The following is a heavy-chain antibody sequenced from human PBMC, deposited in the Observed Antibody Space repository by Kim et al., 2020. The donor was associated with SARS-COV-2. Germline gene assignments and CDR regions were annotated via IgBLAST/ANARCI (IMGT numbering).Heavy chain of an antibody. Sequence: GGSLRLSCAASGFTFSSYSMNWVRQAPGKGLERVSSISSSSSYIYYADSVKGRFTISRDNAKNSLYLQMNSLRAEDTAVYYCASLPDDGAGGYQRLLYYYSMDVWGQGTTVTVSS. V-gene: IGHV3-21*01. CDR3: ASLPDDGAGGYQRLLYYYSMDV. D-gene: IGHD2-2*01. CDR2: ISSSSSYI. J-gene: IGHJ6*02. CDR1: GFTFSSYS.